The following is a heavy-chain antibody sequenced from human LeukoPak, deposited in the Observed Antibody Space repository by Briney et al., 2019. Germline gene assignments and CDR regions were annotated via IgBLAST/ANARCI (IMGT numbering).Heavy chain of an antibody. CDR1: GGSISSYY. D-gene: IGHD5-24*01. CDR2: IYYSGST. Sequence: TSETLSLTCTVSGGSISSYYWSWIRQPPGKGLEWIGYIYYSGSTNYNPSLKSRVTISVDTSKNQFSLKPSSVTAADTAVYYCARGLLDGYTHPAAFDIWGQGTMVTVSS. V-gene: IGHV4-59*01. J-gene: IGHJ3*02. CDR3: ARGLLDGYTHPAAFDI.